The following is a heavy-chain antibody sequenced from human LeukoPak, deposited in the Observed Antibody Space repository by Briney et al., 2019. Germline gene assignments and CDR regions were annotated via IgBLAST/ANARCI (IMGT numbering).Heavy chain of an antibody. V-gene: IGHV3-30*18. CDR2: ISYDGSNK. CDR1: GFTFSSYG. J-gene: IGHJ6*02. D-gene: IGHD3-10*01. CDR3: AKDSITMVRGVNYYYYGMDV. Sequence: PGGSQRLSCAASGFTFSSYGMHWVRQAPGKGLEWVAVISYDGSNKYYADSVKGRFTISRDNSKNTLYLQMNSLGAEDTAVYYCAKDSITMVRGVNYYYYGMDVWGQGTTVTVSS.